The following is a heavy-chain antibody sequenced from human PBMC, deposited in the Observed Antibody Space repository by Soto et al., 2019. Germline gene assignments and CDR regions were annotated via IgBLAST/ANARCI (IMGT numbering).Heavy chain of an antibody. CDR1: GFTFSSYA. J-gene: IGHJ6*02. V-gene: IGHV3-23*01. CDR2: ISGSGGST. CDR3: AKDRVSTYNYDYCMDF. Sequence: ESGGGLVQPGGSLRLSCAASGFTFSSYAMSWVRQAPGKGMEWVSAISGSGGSTYYADSVKGRFTISRDNSKNTLYLQMNSLRAEDTAVYYCAKDRVSTYNYDYCMDFWGQGTTVTVSS.